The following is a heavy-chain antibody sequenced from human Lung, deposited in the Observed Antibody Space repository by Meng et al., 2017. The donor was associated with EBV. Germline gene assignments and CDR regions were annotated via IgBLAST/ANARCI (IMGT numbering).Heavy chain of an antibody. CDR3: AREWCSGGSCYPDY. CDR2: ITHSGNT. D-gene: IGHD2-15*01. J-gene: IGHJ4*02. Sequence: QGRRKQWGAGLFKPSAPPSLTCAVYGGSFSDYSWNWIRQSPGKGLEWIGEITHSGNTYYDPSLKSRVTISVDTSKNQFSLKLSSVTAADTAVYYCAREWCSGGSCYPDYWGQGTLVTVSS. V-gene: IGHV4-34*01. CDR1: GGSFSDYS.